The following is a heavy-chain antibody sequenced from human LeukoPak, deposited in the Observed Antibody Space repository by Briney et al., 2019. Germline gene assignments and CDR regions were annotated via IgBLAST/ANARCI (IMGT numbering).Heavy chain of an antibody. D-gene: IGHD5-18*01. Sequence: PSETLSLACAVYGGSFSGYYWSWIRQPPGKGLEWIGEINHSGSTNHNPSLKSRVTISVDTSKNQFSLKLSSVTAADTAVYYCARGRYSYGYWGQGTLVTVSS. CDR2: INHSGST. J-gene: IGHJ4*02. CDR1: GGSFSGYY. CDR3: ARGRYSYGY. V-gene: IGHV4-34*01.